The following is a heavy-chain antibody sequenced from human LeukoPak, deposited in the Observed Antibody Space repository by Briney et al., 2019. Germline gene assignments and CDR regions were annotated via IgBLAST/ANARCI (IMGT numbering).Heavy chain of an antibody. J-gene: IGHJ4*02. CDR3: ASTGYSYGYAGY. D-gene: IGHD5-18*01. CDR1: GGTFSSYA. Sequence: SVTVSCKASGGTFSSYAISWVQQAPGQGLEWMGRIIPILGIANYAQKFQGRVTITADKSTSTAHMELSSLRSEGTAVYYCASTGYSYGYAGYWGQGTLVTVSS. V-gene: IGHV1-69*04. CDR2: IIPILGIA.